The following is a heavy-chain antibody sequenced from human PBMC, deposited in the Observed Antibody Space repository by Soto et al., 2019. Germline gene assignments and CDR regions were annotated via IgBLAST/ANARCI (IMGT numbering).Heavy chain of an antibody. Sequence: QGQLVESGGGVVQPGRSLRLSCTASGLVFSTYTMHWIRQSPGKGLEWLAFISDDGGNQYYADSVRGRFTISRDNSKNTLYLQMDSLRREDTAVYYCARDGPMPAAGNNWFDPWGQGTLVTVSS. V-gene: IGHV3-30-3*01. D-gene: IGHD6-13*01. CDR1: GLVFSTYT. CDR3: ARDGPMPAAGNNWFDP. CDR2: ISDDGGNQ. J-gene: IGHJ5*02.